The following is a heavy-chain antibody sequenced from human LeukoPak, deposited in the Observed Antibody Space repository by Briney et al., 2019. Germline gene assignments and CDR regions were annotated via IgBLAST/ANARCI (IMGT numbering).Heavy chain of an antibody. CDR1: GGSFSGYY. J-gene: IGHJ4*02. V-gene: IGHV4-34*01. D-gene: IGHD5-18*01. CDR2: INHSGST. CDR3: ARHTTMVHFDY. Sequence: SETLSLTCAVYGGSFSGYYWSWIRQPPGKGLEWIGEINHSGSTNYNPSLKSRVTISVDTSKNQFSLKLSSVTAADTAVYYCARHTTMVHFDYWGQGTLVTVSS.